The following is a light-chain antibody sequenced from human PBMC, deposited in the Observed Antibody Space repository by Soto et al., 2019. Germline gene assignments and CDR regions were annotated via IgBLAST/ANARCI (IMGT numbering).Light chain of an antibody. CDR2: DAS. J-gene: IGKJ3*01. V-gene: IGKV3-15*01. Sequence: EIVMTQSPATLSVSPGERATLSCRASQSVSRNLAWYQQKPGQAPRLLIYDASTRATGIPARFSGSGSGTEFTLTISSLQSEDFAFYYCQQYNTWPRTFGPGTRVDI. CDR3: QQYNTWPRT. CDR1: QSVSRN.